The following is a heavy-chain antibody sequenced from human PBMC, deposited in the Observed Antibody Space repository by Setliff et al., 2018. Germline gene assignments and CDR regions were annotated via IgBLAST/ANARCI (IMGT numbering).Heavy chain of an antibody. J-gene: IGHJ4*02. V-gene: IGHV3-73*01. CDR3: SRAMYTSRWYSATSLDY. D-gene: IGHD2-15*01. CDR2: IRSKTSGFAT. Sequence: PGGSLRLSCAASGFTFSGSAMHWVRQASGKGLEWVGRIRSKTSGFATAYSASVKGRFTISRDDSMNTAYLQMDSLRTEDTAVYYCSRAMYTSRWYSATSLDYWGQGTLVTVSS. CDR1: GFTFSGSA.